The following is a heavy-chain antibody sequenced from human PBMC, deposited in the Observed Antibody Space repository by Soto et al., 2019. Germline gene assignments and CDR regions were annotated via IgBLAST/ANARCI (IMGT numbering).Heavy chain of an antibody. Sequence: ASVKVSCKASGYTFTSYYVHWVRQAPGQGLEWMGIINPNDDYTTYAQKFQGRVTMTRDTSTSTVYMELSSLRSEDTAVYYCGREATSVDYWGQGTLVTVSS. CDR3: GREATSVDY. CDR1: GYTFTSYY. V-gene: IGHV1-46*01. D-gene: IGHD1-1*01. J-gene: IGHJ4*02. CDR2: INPNDDYT.